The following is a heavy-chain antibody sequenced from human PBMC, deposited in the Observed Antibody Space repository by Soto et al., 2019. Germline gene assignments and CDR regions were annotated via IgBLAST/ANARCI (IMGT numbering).Heavy chain of an antibody. CDR1: GGSISSSSYY. V-gene: IGHV4-39*01. D-gene: IGHD2-2*02. J-gene: IGHJ4*02. CDR3: ARCRISTSCYNFDY. CDR2: VYYSGST. Sequence: PSETLSLTCTVSGGSISSSSYYWGWIRQPPGKGLEWIGSVYYSGSTFYNPSLKSRVTISVDTSKNQFSLKLSSVTAADTAVYYCARCRISTSCYNFDYWGQGTLVTVSS.